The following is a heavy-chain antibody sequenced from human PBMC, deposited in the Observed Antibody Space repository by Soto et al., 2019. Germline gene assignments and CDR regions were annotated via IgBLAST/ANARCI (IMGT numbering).Heavy chain of an antibody. J-gene: IGHJ6*02. CDR3: AKEDPYCGGDCYPLYYGMDV. CDR1: GFTFSSYG. D-gene: IGHD2-21*02. V-gene: IGHV3-30*18. CDR2: ISYDGSNK. Sequence: LRLSCAASGFTFSSYGMHWVRQAPGKGLEWVAVISYDGSNKYYADSVKGRFTISRDNSKNTLYLQMNSLRAEDTAVYYCAKEDPYCGGDCYPLYYGMDVWGHGTTVTVSS.